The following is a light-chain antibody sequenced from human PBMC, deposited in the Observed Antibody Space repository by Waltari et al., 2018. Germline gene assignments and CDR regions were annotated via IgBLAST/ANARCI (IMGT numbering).Light chain of an antibody. J-gene: IGKJ5*01. CDR2: KVS. V-gene: IGKV2-30*02. Sequence: DVVMTQSPLSLPVTLGQPASIPCRPSQSLVHSDGNTYLNWFQQRPGQSPRRLIYKVSNRDSGVPDRFSGSGSGTDFTLKISRVEAEDVGVYYCMQGTHWPPITFGQGTRLEIK. CDR1: QSLVHSDGNTY. CDR3: MQGTHWPPIT.